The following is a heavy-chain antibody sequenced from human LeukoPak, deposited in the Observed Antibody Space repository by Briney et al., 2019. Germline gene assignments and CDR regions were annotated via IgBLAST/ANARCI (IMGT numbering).Heavy chain of an antibody. CDR2: IRSKANSYAT. CDR3: TSGSYFFDY. CDR1: GFTFSGSA. Sequence: GGSLRLSCAASGFTFSGSAMHWVRQASGKGLEWVGRIRSKANSYATAYAVSVKGRFTISRDDSKNTAYLQMNSLKTEDTAVYYCTSGSYFFDYWGQGTLVTVSS. J-gene: IGHJ4*02. V-gene: IGHV3-73*01. D-gene: IGHD1-26*01.